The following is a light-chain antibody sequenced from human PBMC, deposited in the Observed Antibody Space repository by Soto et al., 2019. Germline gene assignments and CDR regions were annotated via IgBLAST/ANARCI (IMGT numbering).Light chain of an antibody. CDR3: SSYTSSSTLV. CDR1: SSDVGVYNY. V-gene: IGLV2-14*01. Sequence: QSALTQPASVSGSPGQSITISCTGSSSDVGVYNYVSWYQQHPGKAPKLMIYEVSNRPSGVSYRFSASKSGNTASLTISGLQAEDEAEYYCSSYTSSSTLVFGGGTKLTVL. CDR2: EVS. J-gene: IGLJ2*01.